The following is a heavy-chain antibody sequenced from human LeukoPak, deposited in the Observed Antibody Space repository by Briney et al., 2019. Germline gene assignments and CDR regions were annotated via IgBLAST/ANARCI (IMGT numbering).Heavy chain of an antibody. CDR3: ARDRHRHRGTNGDGDAFDI. J-gene: IGHJ3*02. D-gene: IGHD1-7*01. CDR1: GFSVSSNY. Sequence: GGSLRLSCAASGFSVSSNYISWVRQAPGKGLEWVSIIYSDGSTFHADSVKGRFTMSRDNSKNTLDLQMNSLRADDTAVYFCARDRHRHRGTNGDGDAFDIWGQGTMVTVTP. CDR2: IYSDGST. V-gene: IGHV3-53*01.